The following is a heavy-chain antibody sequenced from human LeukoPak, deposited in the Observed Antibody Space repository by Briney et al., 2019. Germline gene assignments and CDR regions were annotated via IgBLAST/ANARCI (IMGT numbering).Heavy chain of an antibody. J-gene: IGHJ6*03. CDR3: ARAAGHDLNYCYYYMDV. V-gene: IGHV4-59*01. D-gene: IGHD6-19*01. CDR2: IYYGGST. Sequence: PSETLSLTCTVSGGSISSYYWSWIRQPPGKGLEWIGYIYYGGSTNYNPSLKSRVTISVDTSKNQFSLKLSSVTAADTAVYYCARAAGHDLNYCYYYMDVWGKGTTVTVSS. CDR1: GGSISSYY.